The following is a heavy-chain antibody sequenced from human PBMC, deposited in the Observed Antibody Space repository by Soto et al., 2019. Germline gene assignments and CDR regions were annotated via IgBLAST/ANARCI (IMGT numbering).Heavy chain of an antibody. J-gene: IGHJ4*02. Sequence: PSETLSLTCAVYGGYFSGYYWSWIRQPPGKGLEWIGEINHSGSTNYNPSLKSRVTISVDTSKNQFSLKLSSVTAADTAVYYCARGQSSLLLDCWGQGVLVTAPQ. CDR1: GGYFSGYY. CDR3: ARGQSSLLLDC. D-gene: IGHD2-8*02. V-gene: IGHV4-34*01. CDR2: INHSGST.